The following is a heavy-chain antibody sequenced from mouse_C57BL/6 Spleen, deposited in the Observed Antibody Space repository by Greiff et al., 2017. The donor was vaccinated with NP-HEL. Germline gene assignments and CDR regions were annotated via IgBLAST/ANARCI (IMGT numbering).Heavy chain of an antibody. CDR3: ARSITTVVARDYFDY. D-gene: IGHD1-1*01. Sequence: VQLQQSGAELVKPGASVKLSCKASGYTFTSYWMHWVKQRPGQGLEWIGMIHPNSGSTNYNEKFKSKATLTVDKSSSTAYMQLSSLTSEDSAVYYCARSITTVVARDYFDYWGQGTTLTVSS. V-gene: IGHV1-64*01. CDR2: IHPNSGST. J-gene: IGHJ2*01. CDR1: GYTFTSYW.